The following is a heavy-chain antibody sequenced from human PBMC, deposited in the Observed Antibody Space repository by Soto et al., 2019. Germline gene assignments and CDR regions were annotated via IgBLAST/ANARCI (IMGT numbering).Heavy chain of an antibody. V-gene: IGHV3-33*01. D-gene: IGHD3-22*01. Sequence: GGSLRLSCAASGFTFSSYGMHWVRQAPGKGLEWVAVIWYDGSNKYYADSVKGRFTISRDNSKNTLYLQMNSLRAEDTAVYYCARAVGGSGYRPHNWFDPWGQGTLVTVSS. J-gene: IGHJ5*02. CDR1: GFTFSSYG. CDR2: IWYDGSNK. CDR3: ARAVGGSGYRPHNWFDP.